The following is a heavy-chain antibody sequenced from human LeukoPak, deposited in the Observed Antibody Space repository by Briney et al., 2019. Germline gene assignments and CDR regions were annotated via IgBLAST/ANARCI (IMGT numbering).Heavy chain of an antibody. J-gene: IGHJ5*02. Sequence: PSETLSLTCTVSGGSISSYYWSWIRQPPGKGLEWIGYIYYSGSTNYNPSLKSRVTISVDTSKNQFSLKLSSVTAADTAVYYCARDRGDEYSSGPDWFDPWGQGTLVTVSS. CDR1: GGSISSYY. V-gene: IGHV4-59*01. CDR2: IYYSGST. D-gene: IGHD6-19*01. CDR3: ARDRGDEYSSGPDWFDP.